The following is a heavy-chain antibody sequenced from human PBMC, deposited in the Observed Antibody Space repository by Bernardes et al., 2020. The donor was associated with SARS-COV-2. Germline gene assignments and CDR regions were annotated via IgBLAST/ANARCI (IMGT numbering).Heavy chain of an antibody. D-gene: IGHD2-21*01. CDR1: RFTLSTYW. Sequence: GGSLRLSCAASRFTLSTYWMTWVRQAPGKGLDWVANINQDGSEKYYLDSVKGRFAISRDNAKNSLHLQMTSLRGEDTAVYYFARDRDGNYFDFWGQGTLVTVSS. J-gene: IGHJ4*02. CDR2: INQDGSEK. CDR3: ARDRDGNYFDF. V-gene: IGHV3-7*01.